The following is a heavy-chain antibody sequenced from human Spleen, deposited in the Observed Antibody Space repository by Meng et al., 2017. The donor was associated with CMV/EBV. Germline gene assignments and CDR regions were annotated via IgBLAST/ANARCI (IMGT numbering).Heavy chain of an antibody. J-gene: IGHJ4*02. Sequence: CAASGFTFSSYGMHWVRQAPGKGLEWLAVMWYDGSKKYYADSVKGRFTISRDNSRDTLYLQMNSLRVEDTAVYYCVRGARGYSYGTYWGQGTLVTVSS. CDR3: VRGARGYSYGTY. D-gene: IGHD5-18*01. V-gene: IGHV3-33*01. CDR1: GFTFSSYG. CDR2: MWYDGSKK.